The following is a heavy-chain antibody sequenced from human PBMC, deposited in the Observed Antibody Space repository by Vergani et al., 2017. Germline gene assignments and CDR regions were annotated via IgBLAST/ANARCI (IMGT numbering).Heavy chain of an antibody. J-gene: IGHJ6*03. CDR3: ARINVGYSKPLYYYYYMDV. D-gene: IGHD4-11*01. CDR1: GGSISSYY. V-gene: IGHV4-4*07. CDR2: IYTSGST. Sequence: QVQLQESGPGLVKPSETLSLTCTVSGGSISSYYWSWIRQPAGKGLEWIGRIYTSGSTNYNPSLKSRVTMSVDTSKNQFSLKLSSVTAADTAVYYCARINVGYSKPLYYYYYMDVWGKGTTVTVSS.